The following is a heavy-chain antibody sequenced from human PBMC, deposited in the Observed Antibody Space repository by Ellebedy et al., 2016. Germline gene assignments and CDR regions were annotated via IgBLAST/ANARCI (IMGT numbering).Heavy chain of an antibody. V-gene: IGHV4-31*03. Sequence: SETLSLTCTVSGDSINSGGYYWNWIRQRPGKGLEWIGYIYYSGSSYYHPSLESRLTISVDRSKNQFSLQLNSVTPEDTAVYYCATTIAAAARYWGQGTLVTVSS. D-gene: IGHD6-13*01. CDR3: ATTIAAAARY. CDR2: IYYSGSS. J-gene: IGHJ4*02. CDR1: GDSINSGGYY.